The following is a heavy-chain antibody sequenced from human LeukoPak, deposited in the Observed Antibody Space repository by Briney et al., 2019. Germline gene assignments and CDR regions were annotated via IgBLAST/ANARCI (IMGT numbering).Heavy chain of an antibody. V-gene: IGHV3-23*01. CDR1: GFTFSSYA. Sequence: QTGGSLRLSCAASGFTFSSYAMSWVRQAPGKGLEWVSAISGSGGSTYYADSVKGRFTISRDNSKNTLYLQMNSLRAEDTAVYYCAKDAPILRYFDPERQTAFDIWGQGTMVTVSS. J-gene: IGHJ3*02. CDR3: AKDAPILRYFDPERQTAFDI. CDR2: ISGSGGST. D-gene: IGHD3-9*01.